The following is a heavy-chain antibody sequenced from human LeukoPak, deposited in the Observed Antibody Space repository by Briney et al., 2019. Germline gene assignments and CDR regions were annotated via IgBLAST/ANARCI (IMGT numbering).Heavy chain of an antibody. CDR3: ARVRPHDAFDI. CDR1: GYSFTIYW. CDR2: IYPGDSDT. J-gene: IGHJ3*02. V-gene: IGHV5-51*01. Sequence: GESLKISCKGSGYSFTIYWIGWVRQMPGKGLEWMGIIYPGDSDTRYSPSFQGQVTTSADKATSTAYLQWSSLKASDSAMYYCARVRPHDAFDIWGQGTMVTVSS.